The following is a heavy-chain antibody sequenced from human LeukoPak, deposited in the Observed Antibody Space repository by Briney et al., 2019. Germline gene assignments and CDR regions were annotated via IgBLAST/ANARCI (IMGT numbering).Heavy chain of an antibody. D-gene: IGHD5-18*01. J-gene: IGHJ4*02. CDR1: GFTFSSYE. CDR3: ARGLDDGYSYGLDY. Sequence: GGSLRLSCAASGFTFSSYEMNWVRQASGKGLEWVSDISSSGTTIHYADSVKGRFTISRDNAKNSLYLQMSSLRAEDTAVYYCARGLDDGYSYGLDYWGQGTLVTVSS. CDR2: ISSSGTTI. V-gene: IGHV3-48*03.